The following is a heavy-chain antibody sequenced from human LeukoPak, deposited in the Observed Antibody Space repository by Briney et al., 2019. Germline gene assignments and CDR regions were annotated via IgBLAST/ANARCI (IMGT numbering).Heavy chain of an antibody. D-gene: IGHD3-10*02. J-gene: IGHJ6*04. CDR2: ISSSGSTI. Sequence: GGSLKLPLAASGFTFSNYAIHWFRKAPGKGLGGVSYISSSGSTIYYADSVKGRFTISRDNAKNSLYLQMNSLRAEDTAVYYCAELGITMIGGVWGKGTTVTISS. V-gene: IGHV3-48*03. CDR1: GFTFSNYA. CDR3: AELGITMIGGV.